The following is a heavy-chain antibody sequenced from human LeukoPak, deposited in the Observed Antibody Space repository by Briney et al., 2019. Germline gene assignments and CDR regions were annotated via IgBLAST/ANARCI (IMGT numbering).Heavy chain of an antibody. V-gene: IGHV3-30-3*01. D-gene: IGHD3-3*01. CDR1: GFTFSSYA. CDR2: ISYDGSNK. J-gene: IGHJ6*02. CDR3: ARATYYDFWSGYRKYYYYYGMDV. Sequence: GGSLRLSCAASGFTFSSYAMRWVRQAPGKGLEWVAVISYDGSNKYYADSVKGRFTISRDNSKNTLYLQMNSLRAEDTAVYYCARATYYDFWSGYRKYYYYYGMDVWGQGTTVTVSS.